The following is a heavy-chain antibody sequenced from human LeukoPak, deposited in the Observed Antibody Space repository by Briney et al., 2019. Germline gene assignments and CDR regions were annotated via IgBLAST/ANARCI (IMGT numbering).Heavy chain of an antibody. CDR3: ARDGTIAAAFQH. D-gene: IGHD6-13*01. CDR2: IIPIFGTA. Sequence: SVKVSCKASGGTFSSYAISWVRQAPGQGLEWMGGIIPIFGTANYAQKFQGRVTMTRDTSTSTVYMELSSLRSEDTAVYYCARDGTIAAAFQHWGQGTLVTVSS. J-gene: IGHJ1*01. CDR1: GGTFSSYA. V-gene: IGHV1-69*05.